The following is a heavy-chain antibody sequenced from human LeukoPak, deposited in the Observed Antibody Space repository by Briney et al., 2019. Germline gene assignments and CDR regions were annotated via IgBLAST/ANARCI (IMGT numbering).Heavy chain of an antibody. Sequence: PSETLSLTCTVSGGSISSYYWSWIRQPPGKGLEWIGYIYYSGSTNYNPSLKSRVTISVDTSKNQFSPKLSSVTAADTAVYYCARYVDTAMANRGWFDPWGQGTLVTVSS. CDR2: IYYSGST. V-gene: IGHV4-59*01. CDR3: ARYVDTAMANRGWFDP. J-gene: IGHJ5*02. CDR1: GGSISSYY. D-gene: IGHD5-18*01.